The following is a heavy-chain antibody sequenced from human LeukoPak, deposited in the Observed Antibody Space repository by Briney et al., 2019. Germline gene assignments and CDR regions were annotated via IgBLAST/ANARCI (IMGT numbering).Heavy chain of an antibody. CDR1: GFIFSNYG. V-gene: IGHV3-30*02. J-gene: IGHJ5*02. CDR2: IRYDESNK. Sequence: GGSLRLSCAASGFIFSNYGMHWVRQAPGKGLEWLAFIRYDESNKFYADSVKGRFTISRDNSKNILFLQMNSLRAEDTAVYYCATMQWLEGVDWFDPWGQGTLVTVSS. CDR3: ATMQWLEGVDWFDP. D-gene: IGHD6-19*01.